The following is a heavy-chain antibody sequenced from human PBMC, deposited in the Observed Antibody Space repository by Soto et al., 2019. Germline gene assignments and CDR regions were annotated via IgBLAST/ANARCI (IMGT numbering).Heavy chain of an antibody. D-gene: IGHD3-10*01. J-gene: IGHJ4*02. CDR3: ARDLWFGQSTYYFDY. Sequence: GGSLKISCAASGFTFSSYSINWVRQAPGKGLEWVSSISSSSSYIYYADSVKGRFTISRDNAKNSLYLQMNSLRAEDTAVYYCARDLWFGQSTYYFDYWGQGTLVTVSS. V-gene: IGHV3-21*01. CDR1: GFTFSSYS. CDR2: ISSSSSYI.